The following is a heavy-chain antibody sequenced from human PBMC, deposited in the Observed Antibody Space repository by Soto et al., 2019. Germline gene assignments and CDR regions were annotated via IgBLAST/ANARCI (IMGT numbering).Heavy chain of an antibody. Sequence: PSETLSLTCTVSGGSISSYYWSWIRQPPGKGLGWIGYIYYSGSTNYNPSLKSRVTISVDTSKNQFSLKLSSVTAADTAVYYCARLVVPAAMFSWWFDPWGQGTLVTVSS. CDR1: GGSISSYY. D-gene: IGHD2-2*01. J-gene: IGHJ5*02. CDR3: ARLVVPAAMFSWWFDP. CDR2: IYYSGST. V-gene: IGHV4-59*01.